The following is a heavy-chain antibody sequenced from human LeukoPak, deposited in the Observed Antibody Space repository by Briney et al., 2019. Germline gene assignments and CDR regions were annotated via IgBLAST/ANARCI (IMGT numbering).Heavy chain of an antibody. D-gene: IGHD3-22*01. Sequence: GASVKVSCKASGYTFTSYGISWVRQAPGQGREWMGWISAYNGNTNYAQKLQGRVTMTTDTSTSTAYMELRSLRSDDTAVYYCARVATYYFDSSGYSTWGQGTLVTVSS. CDR3: ARVATYYFDSSGYST. CDR1: GYTFTSYG. CDR2: ISAYNGNT. V-gene: IGHV1-18*01. J-gene: IGHJ5*02.